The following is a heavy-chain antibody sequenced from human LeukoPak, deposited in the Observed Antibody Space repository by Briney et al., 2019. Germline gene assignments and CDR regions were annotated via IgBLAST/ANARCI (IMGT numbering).Heavy chain of an antibody. J-gene: IGHJ6*03. CDR3: ATGRGDYGDYEAYYYYYYMDV. V-gene: IGHV3-48*04. D-gene: IGHD4-17*01. CDR2: ISTTGFTI. Sequence: GGSLRLSCAASGFTFSSYWMSWVRQAPGKGLEWVSYISTTGFTIYYADSVKGRFTISRDNAKNSLYLQMNSLRAEDTAVYYCATGRGDYGDYEAYYYYYYMDVWGKGTTVTVSS. CDR1: GFTFSSYW.